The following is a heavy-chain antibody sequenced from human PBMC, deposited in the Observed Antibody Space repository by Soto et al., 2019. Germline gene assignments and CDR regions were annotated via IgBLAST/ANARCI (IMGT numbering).Heavy chain of an antibody. J-gene: IGHJ3*01. CDR3: AAQGVPDKIDVLDF. CDR2: MNPNSGNT. D-gene: IGHD2-2*01. Sequence: GASVKVSCKASGYTFTSYDINWVRQATGQGLEWMGWMNPNSGNTGYAQKFQGRVTMTRNTSISTAYMELSSLRSEGTAVYYCAAQGVPDKIDVLDFGGKGTLVPVSS. CDR1: GYTFTSYD. V-gene: IGHV1-8*01.